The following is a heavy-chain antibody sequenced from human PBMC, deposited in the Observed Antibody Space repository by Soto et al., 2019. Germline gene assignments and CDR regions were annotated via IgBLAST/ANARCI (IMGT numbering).Heavy chain of an antibody. CDR3: ARHASVGLFDY. V-gene: IGHV1-18*01. CDR1: GYTFTSYG. CDR2: ISAYNGNT. J-gene: IGHJ4*02. D-gene: IGHD1-26*01. Sequence: QVQLVQSGAEVKKPGASVKVSCKASGYTFTSYGISWVRQAPGQGLEWMGWISAYNGNTNYAQKLQGRVTMTTYTSTSTAYMELRSLRSVDTTVYHCARHASVGLFDYWGQGTLVTVSS.